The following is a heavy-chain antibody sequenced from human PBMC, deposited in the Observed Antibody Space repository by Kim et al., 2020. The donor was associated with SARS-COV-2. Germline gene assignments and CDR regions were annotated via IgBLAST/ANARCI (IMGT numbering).Heavy chain of an antibody. CDR1: GFTFGDYA. V-gene: IGHV3-49*03. D-gene: IGHD3-9*01. Sequence: GGSLRLSCTGSGFTFGDYALSWFRQAPEKGLEWVGFIRSKAYGGTTEYAASVKGSITISRDDSKSIAYLQMNSLKTEDTAVYYCSRTVLYFHYYYYGMDLWGRGTTVTVSS. CDR2: IRSKAYGGTT. CDR3: SRTVLYFHYYYYGMDL. J-gene: IGHJ6*02.